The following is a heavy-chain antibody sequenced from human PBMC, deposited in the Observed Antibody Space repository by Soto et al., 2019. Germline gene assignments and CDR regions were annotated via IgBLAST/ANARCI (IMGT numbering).Heavy chain of an antibody. V-gene: IGHV3-48*01. CDR1: GFTFNSYN. CDR3: ARGRNDFDY. CDR2: ISSSSTI. Sequence: GGSLRLSCGASGFTFNSYNMNWVRQAPGKGLEWVSYISSSSTIYYADSVKGRFTISRDNAKNSLYLRMNSLRAEDTAVYYCARGRNDFDYWGQGTLVTVSS. J-gene: IGHJ4*02. D-gene: IGHD1-1*01.